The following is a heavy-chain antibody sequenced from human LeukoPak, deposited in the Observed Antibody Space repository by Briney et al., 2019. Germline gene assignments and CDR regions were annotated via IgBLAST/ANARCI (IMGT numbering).Heavy chain of an antibody. Sequence: GGSLRLSCAASGFTFSSYGMHWVRQAPGKGLEWVALIKPDGSNKYYADSVKGRFTISRDNSKNTLHLQMNSLRAEDTAVYYCARSRAFDYWGQGILVTVSS. CDR3: ARSRAFDY. J-gene: IGHJ4*02. V-gene: IGHV3-30*02. D-gene: IGHD2/OR15-2a*01. CDR1: GFTFSSYG. CDR2: IKPDGSNK.